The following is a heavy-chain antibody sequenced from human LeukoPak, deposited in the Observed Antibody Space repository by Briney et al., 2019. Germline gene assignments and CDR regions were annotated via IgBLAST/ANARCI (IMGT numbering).Heavy chain of an antibody. Sequence: ASVKVSCKASGYTFNSSYMHWVRQAPGQGLEWMGIINPSDDSTSYAQKFQGRVTMTRDTSTSTVYMELSSLRSEDTAVYYCAGAAAGQFDYWGQGTLVTVSS. D-gene: IGHD6-13*01. J-gene: IGHJ4*02. CDR1: GYTFNSSY. CDR2: INPSDDST. CDR3: AGAAAGQFDY. V-gene: IGHV1-46*02.